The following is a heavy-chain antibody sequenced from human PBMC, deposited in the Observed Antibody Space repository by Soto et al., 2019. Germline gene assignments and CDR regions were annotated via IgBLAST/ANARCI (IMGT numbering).Heavy chain of an antibody. CDR2: ISGSGGST. CDR1: VFTFISYA. J-gene: IGHJ4*02. D-gene: IGHD6-13*01. CDR3: AKYRAAAGFDY. Sequence: PGWSLRLSCAASVFTFISYAMSWVRQAPGKGLEWVSAISGSGGSTYYADSVKGRFTISRDNSKNTLYLQMNSLRAEDTAVYYCAKYRAAAGFDYWGQGTLVTVSS. V-gene: IGHV3-23*01.